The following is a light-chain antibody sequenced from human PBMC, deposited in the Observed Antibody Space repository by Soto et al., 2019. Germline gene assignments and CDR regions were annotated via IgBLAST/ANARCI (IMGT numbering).Light chain of an antibody. CDR3: QQYGSLWT. CDR1: QSVTNTY. Sequence: EIVLTQSPGTLSLSPGERATLSCRASQSVTNTYLAWYQRKPGQAPRLLIYGASIRAAGIPDGFSGSGSGTDFTLSISRLEPEDFAVYYCQQYGSLWTFGQGTKVEIK. V-gene: IGKV3-20*01. J-gene: IGKJ1*01. CDR2: GAS.